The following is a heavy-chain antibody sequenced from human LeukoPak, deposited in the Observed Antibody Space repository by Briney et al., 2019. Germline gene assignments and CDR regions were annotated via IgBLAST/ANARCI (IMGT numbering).Heavy chain of an antibody. CDR3: ARDHHSYFDY. V-gene: IGHV3-30-3*01. Sequence: PGGSLRLSCAASGFTFSSYAMHWVRQAPGKGLEWVTVISYDGDNKYYADSVKGRFTIPRDNSKNTLYLQMNSLRAEDTAMYYCARDHHSYFDYWGQGTLVTVSS. J-gene: IGHJ4*02. CDR2: ISYDGDNK. CDR1: GFTFSSYA.